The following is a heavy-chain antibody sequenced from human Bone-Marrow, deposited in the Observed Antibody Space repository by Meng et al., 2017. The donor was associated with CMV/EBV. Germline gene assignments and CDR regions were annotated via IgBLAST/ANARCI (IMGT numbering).Heavy chain of an antibody. CDR1: FSSYA. D-gene: IGHD2-2*01. J-gene: IGHJ1*01. Sequence: FSSYAISWVRQAPGQGLEWMGGIIPIFGTPNYAQKSQGRVTITADESTNTAYMELNSLTSEDTAVYFCARSPPGDCSRTSCSNFQHWGQGTLVTVSS. V-gene: IGHV1-69*01. CDR2: IIPIFGTP. CDR3: ARSPPGDCSRTSCSNFQH.